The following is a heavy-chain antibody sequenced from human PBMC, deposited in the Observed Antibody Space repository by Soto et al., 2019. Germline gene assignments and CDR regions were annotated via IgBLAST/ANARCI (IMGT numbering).Heavy chain of an antibody. J-gene: IGHJ6*02. V-gene: IGHV3-23*01. Sequence: PGWSMRLSCAAYGFTFSSYAMSWFRQAPGKGLEWVSAISGGGGSTYYADSVKGRFTISRDNSKNTLYLQMNSLRAEDTAVYYWAKDRVGGWNERMDGLGQGTMVTV. CDR2: ISGGGGST. CDR3: AKDRVGGWNERMDG. D-gene: IGHD5-12*01. CDR1: GFTFSSYA.